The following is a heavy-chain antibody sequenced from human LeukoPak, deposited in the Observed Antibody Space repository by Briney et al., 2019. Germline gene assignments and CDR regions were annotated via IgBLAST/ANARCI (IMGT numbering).Heavy chain of an antibody. J-gene: IGHJ5*02. CDR3: AREGP. V-gene: IGHV3-30-3*01. CDR2: ISYDGSNK. Sequence: GGSLRLSCAASGFTFRSYAMHWVRQAPGKGLEWVAVISYDGSNKYYADSVKGRFTISRDNSKNTLYLQMNSLRAEDTAVYYCAREGPWGQGTLVTVSS. CDR1: GFTFRSYA.